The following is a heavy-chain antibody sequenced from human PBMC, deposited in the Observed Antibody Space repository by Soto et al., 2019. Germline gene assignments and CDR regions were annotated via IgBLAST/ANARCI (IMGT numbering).Heavy chain of an antibody. CDR3: ARGHSTDCSNGVCSFFYNHEMDV. V-gene: IGHV1-2*04. CDR1: GYSFTDYH. Sequence: QVQLVQSGAEVKKPGASVRVSCKASGYSFTDYHIHWARQAPGQGLEWLGRINPKSGGTSTAQKFQGWVTMTRDRSISTVYMELTRLRSDDTAVYFCARGHSTDCSNGVCSFFYNHEMDVWGQGTTVTVSS. J-gene: IGHJ6*02. D-gene: IGHD2-8*01. CDR2: INPKSGGT.